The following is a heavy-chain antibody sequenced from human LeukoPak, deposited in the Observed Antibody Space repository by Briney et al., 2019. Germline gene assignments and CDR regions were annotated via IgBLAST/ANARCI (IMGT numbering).Heavy chain of an antibody. CDR2: SFYSGST. CDR1: GGSISTYY. J-gene: IGHJ4*02. V-gene: IGHV4-59*01. Sequence: PSETLSLTCTVSGGSISTYYWSWIRQPPGEGLEWIGYSFYSGSTYCNPSLKTRVTISVDMSKNQFSLKLSSVTAADTAVYYCARVGSGSFDYWGQGTLVTVSS. D-gene: IGHD6-19*01. CDR3: ARVGSGSFDY.